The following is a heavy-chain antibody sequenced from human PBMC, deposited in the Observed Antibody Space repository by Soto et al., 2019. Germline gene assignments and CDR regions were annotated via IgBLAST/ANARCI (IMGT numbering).Heavy chain of an antibody. CDR2: IWYDGSNK. CDR1: GFTFSSYG. D-gene: IGHD3-22*01. Sequence: GGSVRLSCAASGFTFSSYGMHWVRQAPGKGLEWVAVIWYDGSNKYYADSVKGRFTISRDNSKNTLYLQMNSLRAEDTAVYYCASYYYDSSYCYGMDVWGQGTTVTVSS. J-gene: IGHJ6*02. V-gene: IGHV3-33*01. CDR3: ASYYYDSSYCYGMDV.